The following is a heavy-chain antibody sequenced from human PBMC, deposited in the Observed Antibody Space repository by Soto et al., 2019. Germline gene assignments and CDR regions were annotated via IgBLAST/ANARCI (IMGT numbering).Heavy chain of an antibody. CDR1: GGSFSGYY. CDR2: INHSGST. J-gene: IGHJ6*02. D-gene: IGHD3-22*01. CDR3: ARGRYYYDSSGYRQYYYYYGMDV. V-gene: IGHV4-34*01. Sequence: SETLSLTCAVYGGSFSGYYWSWIRQPPGKGLEWIGEINHSGSTNYNPSLKSRVTISVDTSKNQFSLKLSSMTAADTAVYYCARGRYYYDSSGYRQYYYYYGMDVWGQGTTVTVSS.